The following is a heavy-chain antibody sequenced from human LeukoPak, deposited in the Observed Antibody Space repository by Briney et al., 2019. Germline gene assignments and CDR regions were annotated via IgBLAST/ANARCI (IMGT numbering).Heavy chain of an antibody. D-gene: IGHD5/OR15-5a*01. J-gene: IGHJ4*02. CDR2: ISYDGTDK. CDR1: GFIFSPYT. CDR3: TRSTLFEY. Sequence: GGSLRLSCAASGFIFSPYTMHWVRQAPGKGLEWVALISYDGTDKYYADSVKGRFTISRDNSKNTLYLQMNSLRAEDTAVYYCTRSTLFEYWGRGTLVTVSS. V-gene: IGHV3-30*14.